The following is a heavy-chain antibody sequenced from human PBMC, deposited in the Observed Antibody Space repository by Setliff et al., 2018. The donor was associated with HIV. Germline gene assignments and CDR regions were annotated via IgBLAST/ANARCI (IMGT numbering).Heavy chain of an antibody. CDR2: IEKKTDGGTT. CDR1: GLPFSYAW. D-gene: IGHD5-12*01. J-gene: IGHJ5*02. Sequence: GSLRLSCVASGLPFSYAWLSWVRQAPGKGLEWVGRIEKKTDGGTTDYAAPVKGRFTISRDDSKTTLYLQMNSLKTEDTAVYYCTTEDPWLRFGHWGQGTLVTVSS. CDR3: TTEDPWLRFGH. V-gene: IGHV3-15*04.